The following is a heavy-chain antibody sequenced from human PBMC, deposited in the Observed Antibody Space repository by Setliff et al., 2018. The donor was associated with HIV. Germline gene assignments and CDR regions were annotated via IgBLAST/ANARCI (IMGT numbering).Heavy chain of an antibody. D-gene: IGHD6-13*01. Sequence: PSETLSLTCAVYGASFSAYYWSWIRQPPGKGLEWIEEINYSGSTNYKASLKSRVTISADTSKNQFSLKLSSVTAADTAVYFCARVVWTAAAGTIDYFYYGLDVWGQGTTVTVSS. J-gene: IGHJ6*02. V-gene: IGHV4-34*01. CDR1: GASFSAYY. CDR3: ARVVWTAAAGTIDYFYYGLDV. CDR2: INYSGST.